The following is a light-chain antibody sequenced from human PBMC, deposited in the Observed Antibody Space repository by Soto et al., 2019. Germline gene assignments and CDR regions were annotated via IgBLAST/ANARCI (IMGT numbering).Light chain of an antibody. CDR2: DAS. J-gene: IGKJ1*01. V-gene: IGKV1-5*01. CDR3: LQDYNYPWT. Sequence: DIQMTQSPSTLSASVGDRVTITCRSSQTITNWLAWYQHKPGKAPRLLIYDASSLESWVPSRFSGSGSGTEFTLTISSLQPEDFATYYCLQDYNYPWTFGQGTKVDIK. CDR1: QTITNW.